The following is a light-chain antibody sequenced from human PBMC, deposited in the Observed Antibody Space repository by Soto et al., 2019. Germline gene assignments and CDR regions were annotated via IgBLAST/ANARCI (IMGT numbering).Light chain of an antibody. J-gene: IGKJ1*01. V-gene: IGKV3-15*01. CDR1: QSVSGN. CDR2: GPS. Sequence: EIVMTQSPGTLSVSPGERATLSCRASQSVSGNLAWYQQKPGQAPRLLIYGPSTRATGIPARFSGSGSGTEFTLTISSVQSEDCAVYYCQQYNNWPRTFGQGTKVEVK. CDR3: QQYNNWPRT.